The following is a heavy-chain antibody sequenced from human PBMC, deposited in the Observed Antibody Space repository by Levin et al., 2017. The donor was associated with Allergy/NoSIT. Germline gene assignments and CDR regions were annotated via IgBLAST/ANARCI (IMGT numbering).Heavy chain of an antibody. CDR3: ARVNHYTVDY. D-gene: IGHD1-14*01. J-gene: IGHJ4*02. CDR2: IYYSGST. CDR1: GGSVSSASYY. Sequence: PSETLSLTCSVSGGSVSSASYYWSWIRQPPGKGLEYIGYIYYSGSTNYNPSLKSRVSMSMDTSKNQFSLQLTSVTAADTAVYYCARVNHYTVDYWGQGTLVTVSS. V-gene: IGHV4-61*01.